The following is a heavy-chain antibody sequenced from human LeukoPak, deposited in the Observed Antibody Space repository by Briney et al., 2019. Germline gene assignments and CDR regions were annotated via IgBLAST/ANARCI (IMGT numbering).Heavy chain of an antibody. CDR2: IYPGDSDT. J-gene: IGHJ4*02. CDR3: ARQYDSSGHYYRY. V-gene: IGHV5-51*01. Sequence: GESLKISCKGSGYSFTSYWIGWVRQMPGKGLEWMVIIYPGDSDTRYSPSFQGQVTISADKSISTAYLQWSSLKASDTAMYYCARQYDSSGHYYRYWGQGTLVTVSS. D-gene: IGHD3-22*01. CDR1: GYSFTSYW.